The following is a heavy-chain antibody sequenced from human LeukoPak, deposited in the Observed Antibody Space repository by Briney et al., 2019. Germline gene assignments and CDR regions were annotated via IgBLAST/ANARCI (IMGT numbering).Heavy chain of an antibody. Sequence: SQTLSLTCTVSGGFISSSTYFWSWIRQPAGKGLEWIGRIYTSGSTKYNPSLKSRVTISVDTSKNQFSLKLSSVTAADTAVYYCARAITFGGVIGDWGQGTLVTVSS. J-gene: IGHJ4*02. D-gene: IGHD3-16*02. CDR3: ARAITFGGVIGD. CDR1: GGFISSSTYF. V-gene: IGHV4-61*02. CDR2: IYTSGST.